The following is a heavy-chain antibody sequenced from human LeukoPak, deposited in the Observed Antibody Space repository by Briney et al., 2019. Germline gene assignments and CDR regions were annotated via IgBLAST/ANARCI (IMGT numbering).Heavy chain of an antibody. Sequence: GGSLSLSCAASGFTFSSYAMSWVRRAPGKGLMWVSRINADGSNTRYADSVKGRFTISRDNAKNTLYLQMNSLRAEDTAVYYCTREVLNAFDSWGQGTLVTVSS. CDR1: GFTFSSYA. D-gene: IGHD3-10*01. CDR3: TREVLNAFDS. CDR2: INADGSNT. J-gene: IGHJ3*02. V-gene: IGHV3-74*01.